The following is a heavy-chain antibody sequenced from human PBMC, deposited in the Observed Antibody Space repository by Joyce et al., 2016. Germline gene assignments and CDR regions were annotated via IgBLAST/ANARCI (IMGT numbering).Heavy chain of an antibody. CDR3: AKHFYYLDTSGYSGGDY. CDR2: SSDSGGNT. V-gene: IGHV3-23*01. J-gene: IGHJ4*02. CDR1: GFTFNNYA. D-gene: IGHD3-22*01. Sequence: EVQLLESGGGLVQPGGSLRLSCAASGFTFNNYAMSWVRQGPGKGLGWGSDSSDSGGNTYYADSVRGRFTISRDNSRNTLYLQMNSLRAEDTAVYYCAKHFYYLDTSGYSGGDYWGQGTLVTVSS.